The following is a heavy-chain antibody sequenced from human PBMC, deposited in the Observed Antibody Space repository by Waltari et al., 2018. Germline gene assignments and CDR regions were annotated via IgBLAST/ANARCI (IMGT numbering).Heavy chain of an antibody. CDR2: IYYSGST. CDR3: ARTYYYDSSGYADFDY. J-gene: IGHJ4*02. CDR1: GGSISSSSYY. V-gene: IGHV4-39*01. Sequence: QLQLQESGPGLVKPSETLSLTCTVSGGSISSSSYYWGWIRQPPGKGLEWIGSIYYSGSTYYNPSLKSRVTISVDTSKNQFSLKLSSVTAADTAVYYCARTYYYDSSGYADFDYWGQGTLVTVSS. D-gene: IGHD3-22*01.